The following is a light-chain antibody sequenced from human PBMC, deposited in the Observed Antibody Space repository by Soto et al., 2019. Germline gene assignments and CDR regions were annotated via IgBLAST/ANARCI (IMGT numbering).Light chain of an antibody. CDR3: SSYTQTNTYV. V-gene: IGLV2-8*01. Sequence: QSVLTQPPSASGSPGQSVTISCTGTSSDLTSYNFVSWYQQHPGRAPRRIIYDVNQRPSGVPDRFSGSKSGNTASLTVSGLQAEDEADYYCSSYTQTNTYVFGTGTKLTVL. J-gene: IGLJ1*01. CDR1: SSDLTSYNF. CDR2: DVN.